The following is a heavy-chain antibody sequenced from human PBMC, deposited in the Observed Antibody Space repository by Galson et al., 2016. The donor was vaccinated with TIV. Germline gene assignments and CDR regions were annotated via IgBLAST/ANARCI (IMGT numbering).Heavy chain of an antibody. J-gene: IGHJ4*02. CDR3: ARPSHYYDITSYYPLDY. D-gene: IGHD3-22*01. Sequence: SLRLSCAASGFSVSDNYINWVRQAPGKGLVWVSRINTDGRNTAYADSLKGRFTVSRDNAKNTLYLQMHSLRAEDTAVYYCARPSHYYDITSYYPLDYWGRGSLVTVSS. V-gene: IGHV3-74*01. CDR2: INTDGRNT. CDR1: GFSVSDNY.